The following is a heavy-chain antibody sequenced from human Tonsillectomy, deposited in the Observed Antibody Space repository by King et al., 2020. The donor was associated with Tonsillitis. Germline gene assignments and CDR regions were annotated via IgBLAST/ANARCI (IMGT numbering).Heavy chain of an antibody. Sequence: QLQESGPGLVKPSETLSLTCTVSGGSISSYYWSWIRQPPGKGLEWIGYIYYSGSTNYNPSLKSRVSISVDTSKNQFSLKLSSVTAADTAVYYCARWYVSTYYYDSSGYSNYYGMDVWGQGTTVTVSS. J-gene: IGHJ6*02. V-gene: IGHV4-59*08. D-gene: IGHD3-22*01. CDR2: IYYSGST. CDR3: ARWYVSTYYYDSSGYSNYYGMDV. CDR1: GGSISSYY.